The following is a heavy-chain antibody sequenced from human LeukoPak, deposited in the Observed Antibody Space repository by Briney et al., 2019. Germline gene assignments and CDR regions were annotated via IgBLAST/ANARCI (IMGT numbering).Heavy chain of an antibody. D-gene: IGHD2-21*02. J-gene: IGHJ4*02. CDR3: ARDLFGGCGGDCYTYYFDY. CDR2: IYHSGST. V-gene: IGHV4-39*07. Sequence: SETLSLTCTVSGGSISSSSYYWGWIRQPPGKGLEWIGSIYHSGSTYYNPSLKSRVTISVDTSKNQFSLKLSSVTAADTAVYYCARDLFGGCGGDCYTYYFDYWGQGTLVTVSS. CDR1: GGSISSSSYY.